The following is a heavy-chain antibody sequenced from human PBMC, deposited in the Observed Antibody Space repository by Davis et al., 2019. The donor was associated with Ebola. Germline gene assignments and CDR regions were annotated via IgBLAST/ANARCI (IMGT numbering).Heavy chain of an antibody. CDR1: GLTFSSYG. Sequence: GESLKISCAASGLTFSSYGMHWVRQAPGKGLEWVAFIRFDGSNKYHADSVKGRFTISRDNSKNTLYLQMNSLRAEDTAVYYCARRTPPDYWGQGTLVTVSS. CDR2: IRFDGSNK. V-gene: IGHV3-30*02. J-gene: IGHJ4*02. CDR3: ARRTPPDY.